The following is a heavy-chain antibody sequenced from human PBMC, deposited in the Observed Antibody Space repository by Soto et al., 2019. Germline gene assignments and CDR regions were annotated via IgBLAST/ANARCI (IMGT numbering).Heavy chain of an antibody. Sequence: GGSLRLSCAASGFTFSNAWMSWVRQAPGKGLEWVGHIKSKTDGGTTDYAAPVKGRFTISRDDSKNTLYLQMNSLKTEDTAVYYCTTTYYYDSSGPNDAFDIWGQGTMVTVSS. CDR3: TTTYYYDSSGPNDAFDI. V-gene: IGHV3-15*01. D-gene: IGHD3-22*01. CDR1: GFTFSNAW. J-gene: IGHJ3*02. CDR2: IKSKTDGGTT.